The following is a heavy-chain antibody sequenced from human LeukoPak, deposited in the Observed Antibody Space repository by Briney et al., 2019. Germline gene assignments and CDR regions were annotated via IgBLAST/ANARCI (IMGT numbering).Heavy chain of an antibody. D-gene: IGHD2-15*01. V-gene: IGHV3-53*05. CDR3: AKPKPSGGSWLAYFDY. CDR1: GLSVSSNY. Sequence: GGSLRLSCAASGLSVSSNYMSWVRQAPGKGLEWVSFIFTGGSTYYADSLKGRFTISRDTSKNTLYLQMNSLRAEDTAVYYCAKPKPSGGSWLAYFDYWGQGTLVTVSS. J-gene: IGHJ4*02. CDR2: IFTGGST.